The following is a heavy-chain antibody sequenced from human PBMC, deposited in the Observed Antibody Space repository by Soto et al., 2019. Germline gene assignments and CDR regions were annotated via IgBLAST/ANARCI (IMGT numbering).Heavy chain of an antibody. D-gene: IGHD2-2*01. V-gene: IGHV3-33*01. CDR2: IWYDGSNK. CDR1: GFTFSSYG. Sequence: QVQLVESGGGVVQPGRCLRLSCAASGFTFSSYGMHWVRQAPGKGLEWVAVIWYDGSNKYYADSVKGRFTISRDNSKNTLYLQMNSLRAEDTAVYYCARDDGIVVVPAAIYYYYGMDVWGQGTTVTVSS. CDR3: ARDDGIVVVPAAIYYYYGMDV. J-gene: IGHJ6*02.